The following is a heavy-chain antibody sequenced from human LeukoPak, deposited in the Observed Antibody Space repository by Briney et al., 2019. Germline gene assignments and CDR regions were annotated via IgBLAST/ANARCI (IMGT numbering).Heavy chain of an antibody. J-gene: IGHJ3*02. CDR2: ISWSSSTI. D-gene: IGHD3-22*01. V-gene: IGHV3-9*01. CDR1: GFIFDDYA. CDR3: ARACYYDSSAYCHDAFDI. Sequence: SLRLSCAASGFIFDDYAMHWVRPAPGKGLEWVSAISWSSSTIDYVDSVKGLFTISRDNAKNSLFLQMNRLRAEDTAVYYCARACYYDSSAYCHDAFDIWGQGSMVTVS.